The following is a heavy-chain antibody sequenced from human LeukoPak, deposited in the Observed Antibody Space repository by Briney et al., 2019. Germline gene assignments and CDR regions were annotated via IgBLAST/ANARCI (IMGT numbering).Heavy chain of an antibody. CDR2: IYYSGST. J-gene: IGHJ4*02. Sequence: PSETLSLTCTVSGGSISSYYWSWIRQPPGKGLERIGYIYYSGSTNYNPSLKSRVTISVDTSKNQFSLKLSSVTAADTAVYYCARDWGIAAATPYYFDRWGQGILVTVSS. V-gene: IGHV4-59*01. CDR1: GGSISSYY. D-gene: IGHD6-13*01. CDR3: ARDWGIAAATPYYFDR.